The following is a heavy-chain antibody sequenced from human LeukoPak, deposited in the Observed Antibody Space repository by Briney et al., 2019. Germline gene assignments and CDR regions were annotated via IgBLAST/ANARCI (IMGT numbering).Heavy chain of an antibody. CDR1: GGSFSGYY. D-gene: IGHD3-22*01. V-gene: IGHV4-34*01. CDR3: AYLGGDSSGYYTFDY. CDR2: INHSGST. Sequence: SETLSLTCAVYGGSFSGYYWSWIRQPPGKGLEWIGEINHSGSTNYNPSLKGRVTISVDTSKNQFSLKLSSVTAADTAVYYCAYLGGDSSGYYTFDYWGQGTLVTVSS. J-gene: IGHJ4*02.